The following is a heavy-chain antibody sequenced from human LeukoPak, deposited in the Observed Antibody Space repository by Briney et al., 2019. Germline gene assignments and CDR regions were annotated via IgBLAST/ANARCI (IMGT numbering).Heavy chain of an antibody. CDR1: GGSFSGYY. J-gene: IGHJ6*03. CDR3: ARESPRIGSSSMLSYYYYYMDV. V-gene: IGHV4-34*01. Sequence: SETLSLTCAVYGGSFSGYYWSWIRQPPGKGLEWIGEINHSGSTNCNPSLKSRVTISVDTSKNQFSLKLSSVAAADTAVYYCARESPRIGSSSMLSYYYYYMDVWGKGTTVTVSS. D-gene: IGHD6-6*01. CDR2: INHSGST.